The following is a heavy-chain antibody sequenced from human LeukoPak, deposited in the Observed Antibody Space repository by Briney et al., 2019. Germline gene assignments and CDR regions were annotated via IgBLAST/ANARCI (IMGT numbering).Heavy chain of an antibody. CDR1: GGSISSGGYY. CDR3: ARDSTSTGDFDY. D-gene: IGHD7-27*01. J-gene: IGHJ4*02. CDR2: IYYSGST. V-gene: IGHV4-31*03. Sequence: SETLSLTCTVSGGSISSGGYYWSWIRQHPGKGLEWIGYIYYSGSTYYNPSLKSRVTISVDTSKNQFSLKLSSVTAADTAVYYCARDSTSTGDFDYWGQGTLVTVSS.